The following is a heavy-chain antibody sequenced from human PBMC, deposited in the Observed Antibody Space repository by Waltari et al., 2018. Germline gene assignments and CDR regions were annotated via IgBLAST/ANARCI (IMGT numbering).Heavy chain of an antibody. CDR2: TNHSGST. CDR1: GGSFSGYY. J-gene: IGHJ4*02. Sequence: QVQLQQWGAGLLKPSETLSLTCAVYGGSFSGYYWSWIRQPPGKGLEWIGETNHSGSTNYNPSLKSRVTISVDTSKNQFSLKLSSVTAADTAVYYCARGLQAGRPYFDYWGQGTLVTVSS. D-gene: IGHD6-13*01. CDR3: ARGLQAGRPYFDY. V-gene: IGHV4-34*01.